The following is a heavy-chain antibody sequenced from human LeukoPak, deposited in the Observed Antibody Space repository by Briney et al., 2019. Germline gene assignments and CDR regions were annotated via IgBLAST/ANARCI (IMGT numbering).Heavy chain of an antibody. CDR2: ISYTGIT. J-gene: IGHJ4*02. D-gene: IGHD3-16*01. Sequence: SETLSLTCTVSGGAINSGHFWNWLRQPPGKGLEYIGYISYTGITYYNPSLRSRVNMSIDTSKKQFSLKLASVTAADTATYYCARGNDHFDYWGQGSLVTVSS. CDR3: ARGNDHFDY. V-gene: IGHV4-31*03. CDR1: GGAINSGHF.